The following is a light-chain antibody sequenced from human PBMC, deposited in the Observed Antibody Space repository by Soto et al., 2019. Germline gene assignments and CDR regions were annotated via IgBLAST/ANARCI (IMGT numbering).Light chain of an antibody. V-gene: IGKV3-20*01. CDR1: QSVSSSY. CDR3: QQYGSSPVT. J-gene: IGKJ3*01. Sequence: EIVLTQSPGTLSFSPGERAALSCRASQSVSSSYFAWYQQKPGQAPRLLIYGASSRATGIPDRFSGSGSGTDFTLTISRLEPEDFAVYYCQQYGSSPVTFGPGTKVDIK. CDR2: GAS.